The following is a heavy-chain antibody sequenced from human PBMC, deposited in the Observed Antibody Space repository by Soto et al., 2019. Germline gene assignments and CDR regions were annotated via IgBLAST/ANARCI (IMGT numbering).Heavy chain of an antibody. D-gene: IGHD3-10*01. Sequence: QVQLVQSGAEEKKPGASVKVSCKASGYTFTSYAMHWVRQAPGQRLEWMGWINAGNGNTKYSQKFQGRVTITRDTSASTAYMERSSLRSEDTAVYYCARDLSELDGPLFDYWGQGTLVTVSS. CDR1: GYTFTSYA. V-gene: IGHV1-3*05. CDR2: INAGNGNT. J-gene: IGHJ4*02. CDR3: ARDLSELDGPLFDY.